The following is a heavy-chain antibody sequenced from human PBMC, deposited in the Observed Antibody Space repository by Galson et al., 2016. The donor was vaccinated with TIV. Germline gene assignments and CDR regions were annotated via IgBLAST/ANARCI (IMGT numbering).Heavy chain of an antibody. Sequence: SLRLSCAASGFTFSKYAMIWVRQAPGKGLEWVSAVHAGGGGASYSDSVKGRFTISRDNSRNTLFLQMSSLTVEDTAVYFCARDPNGDWISAFDFWGRGIMVTVSS. J-gene: IGHJ3*01. D-gene: IGHD4-17*01. CDR3: ARDPNGDWISAFDF. CDR2: VHAGGGGA. V-gene: IGHV3-23*01. CDR1: GFTFSKYA.